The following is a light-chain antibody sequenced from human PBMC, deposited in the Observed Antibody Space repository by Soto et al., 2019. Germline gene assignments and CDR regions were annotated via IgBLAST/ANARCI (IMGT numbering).Light chain of an antibody. V-gene: IGLV2-14*01. Sequence: ALTQPASVSGSPGQSITISCTGTSSDIGGYNYVSWFQQHPGKAPKLMIYEVTNRPSGVSNRFSGSKSGNTASLTISGLQAEDEADYYCTSYTSTSSTLVFGGGTKVTVL. CDR1: SSDIGGYNY. CDR3: TSYTSTSSTLV. CDR2: EVT. J-gene: IGLJ3*02.